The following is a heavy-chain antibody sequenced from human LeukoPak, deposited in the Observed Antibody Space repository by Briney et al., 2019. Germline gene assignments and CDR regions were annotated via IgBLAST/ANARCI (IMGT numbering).Heavy chain of an antibody. CDR3: ARAAGDSSGYYFDY. V-gene: IGHV3-64*01. D-gene: IGHD3-22*01. CDR1: GFMFSAYG. Sequence: GGSLRLSCAASGFMFSAYGMHWVRQAPGKGLEYVAGINVNGDSTFYGNSVRGRSTISRDNSRNTLFLQMGSLRTEDTAVYYCARAAGDSSGYYFDYWGQGTLVTVSS. CDR2: INVNGDST. J-gene: IGHJ4*02.